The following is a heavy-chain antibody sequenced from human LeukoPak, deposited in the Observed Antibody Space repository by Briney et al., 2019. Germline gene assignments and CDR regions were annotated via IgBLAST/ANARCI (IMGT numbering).Heavy chain of an antibody. CDR2: ISYDGSNK. J-gene: IGHJ5*02. CDR1: GFTFSSYA. V-gene: IGHV3-30-3*01. Sequence: GGSLRLSCAASGFTFSSYAMHWVRQAPGEGLEWVAVISYDGSNKYYADSVKGRFTISRDNSKNTLYLQMNSLRAEDTAVYYCASLRIVVVPAAAGGGVSLFDPWGQGTLVTVSS. CDR3: ASLRIVVVPAAAGGGVSLFDP. D-gene: IGHD2-2*01.